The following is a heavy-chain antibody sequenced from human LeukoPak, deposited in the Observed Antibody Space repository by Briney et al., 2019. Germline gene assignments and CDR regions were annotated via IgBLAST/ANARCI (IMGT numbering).Heavy chain of an antibody. CDR1: GFTVSSNY. V-gene: IGHV3-53*01. CDR2: IYSGGST. CDR3: AKSRSPRLYCSGGSCYFDY. D-gene: IGHD2-15*01. J-gene: IGHJ4*02. Sequence: PGGSLRLSCAASGFTVSSNYMSWVRQAPGKGLEWVSVIYSGGSTYYADSVKGRFTISRDNSKNTLYLQMNSLRAEDTAVYYCAKSRSPRLYCSGGSCYFDYWGQGTLVTVSS.